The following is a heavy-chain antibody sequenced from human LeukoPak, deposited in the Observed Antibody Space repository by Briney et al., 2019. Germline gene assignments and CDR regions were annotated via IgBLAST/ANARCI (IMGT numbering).Heavy chain of an antibody. CDR2: INHSGST. D-gene: IGHD5-18*01. V-gene: IGHV4-34*01. Sequence: SETLSLTCAVYGGSFSGYYWSWIRQPPGKGLEWIGEINHSGSTNYNPTLKSRVTISVDTSKNQFSLKLSSVTAADTAVYYCASARGYSYGYFDYWGQGTLVTVSS. J-gene: IGHJ4*02. CDR1: GGSFSGYY. CDR3: ASARGYSYGYFDY.